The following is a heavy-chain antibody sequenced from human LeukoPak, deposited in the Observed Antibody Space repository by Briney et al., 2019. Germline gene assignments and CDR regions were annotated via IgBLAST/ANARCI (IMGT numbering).Heavy chain of an antibody. CDR1: GFTFSSYS. Sequence: PGCSLRLSCAASGFTFSSYSMSWVRQAPGKGLEWVAIITQDGSTKYYADSVKRRFTISRDNDNNSLYLQMSSLIAAETAVYYCCRGYEFWSSYPGGVDYWGQGTLVTVSS. J-gene: IGHJ4*02. D-gene: IGHD3-3*01. CDR3: CRGYEFWSSYPGGVDY. CDR2: ITQDGSTK. V-gene: IGHV3-7*01.